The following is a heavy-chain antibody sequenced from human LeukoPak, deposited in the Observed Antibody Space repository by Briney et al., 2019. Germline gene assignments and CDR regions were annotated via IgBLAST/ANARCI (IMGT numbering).Heavy chain of an antibody. D-gene: IGHD4-17*01. V-gene: IGHV4-39*01. CDR2: GFYSGSA. CDR1: GGSISGSSYY. J-gene: IGHJ4*02. CDR3: ARLRGAMTPVTSDFDY. Sequence: SETLSLTCTVSGGSISGSSYYWAWVRQPPGKGLEWVGSGFYSGSAYSNPSLKSRVTISVDTSRNQFSHNLSSVTVADTAVYYCARLRGAMTPVTSDFDYWGQGTLVTVSS.